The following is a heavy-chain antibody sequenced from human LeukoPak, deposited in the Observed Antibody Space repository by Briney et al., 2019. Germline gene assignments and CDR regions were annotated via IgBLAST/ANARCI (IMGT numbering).Heavy chain of an antibody. J-gene: IGHJ6*03. Sequence: PGGSLRLSCAASGFTFSSYAMSWVRQAPGKGLEWVSAISGSGGSTYYADSVKGRFTISRDNSKNTLYLQMNSLRAEDTAVYYCAKSAYSSSWYEYYYYMDVWGKGTTVTVSS. V-gene: IGHV3-23*01. CDR1: GFTFSSYA. CDR2: ISGSGGST. CDR3: AKSAYSSSWYEYYYYMDV. D-gene: IGHD6-13*01.